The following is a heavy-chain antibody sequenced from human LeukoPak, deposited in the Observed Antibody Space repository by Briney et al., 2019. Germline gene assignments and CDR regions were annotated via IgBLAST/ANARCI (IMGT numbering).Heavy chain of an antibody. J-gene: IGHJ4*02. CDR3: AGRGYSSGWSPDY. CDR1: GFTFSSYA. D-gene: IGHD6-19*01. CDR2: ISYDGSNK. Sequence: GGSLRLSCAASGFTFSSYAVRWVRQAPGKGLEWVAVISYDGSNKYYADSVKGRFTISRDNSKNTLYLQMNSLRAEDTAVYYCAGRGYSSGWSPDYWGQGTLVTVSS. V-gene: IGHV3-30-3*01.